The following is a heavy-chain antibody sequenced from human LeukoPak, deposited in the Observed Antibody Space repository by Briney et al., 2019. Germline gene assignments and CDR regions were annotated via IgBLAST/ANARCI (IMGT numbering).Heavy chain of an antibody. CDR2: IYYSGST. Sequence: SGTLSLTCTVSGGSISSGDLYWSWLRQPPGTGLEWLGYIYYSGSTYYNPSLKSRVTISVDTSKNQFSLKLSSVTAADTAVYYCAREAVTRYYYYYGMDVWGQGTTVTVSS. V-gene: IGHV4-30-4*01. D-gene: IGHD4-11*01. CDR3: AREAVTRYYYYYGMDV. J-gene: IGHJ6*02. CDR1: GGSISSGDLY.